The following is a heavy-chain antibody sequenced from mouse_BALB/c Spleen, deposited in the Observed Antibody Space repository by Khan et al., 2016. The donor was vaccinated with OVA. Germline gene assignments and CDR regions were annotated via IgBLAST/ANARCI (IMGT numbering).Heavy chain of an antibody. CDR1: GYSITSGYA. CDR3: ASMILYYYWSNFEGYYFDY. CDR2: ISYSGDT. D-gene: IGHD1-1*02. J-gene: IGHJ2*01. V-gene: IGHV3-2*02. Sequence: EVQLQESGPGLVKPSQSLSLTCTVTGYSITSGYAWNWIRQFPGNKLEWMGYISYSGDTAYNPSLKSRISITRDTSKNQFFLQLNSVTTEDTATNYGASMILYYYWSNFEGYYFDYWGQGTTLTVSS.